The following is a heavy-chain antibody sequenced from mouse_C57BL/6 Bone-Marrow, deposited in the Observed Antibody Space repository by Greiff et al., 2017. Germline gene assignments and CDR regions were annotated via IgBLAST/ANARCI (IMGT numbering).Heavy chain of an antibody. CDR3: ARRGYYYAMDY. CDR2: ISSGGSYT. J-gene: IGHJ4*01. V-gene: IGHV5-6*02. Sequence: EVNVVESGGDLVKPGGSLKFSCAASGFTFSSYGMSWVRQTPDQRLEWVATISSGGSYTYYPDSVKGRFTISRDNAKNTLYLQMSSLKSEDTAMYDCARRGYYYAMDYWGQGTSVTVTS. CDR1: GFTFSSYG.